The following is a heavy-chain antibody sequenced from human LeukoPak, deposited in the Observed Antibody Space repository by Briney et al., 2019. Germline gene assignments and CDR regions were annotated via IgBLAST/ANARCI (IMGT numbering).Heavy chain of an antibody. CDR2: ISGDGGST. CDR1: GFTFDDYA. Sequence: PVGSLRLSCAASGFTFDDYAMHWVRQAPGKGLEWVSLISGDGGSTYYADSVKGRFTISRDNSKNSLYLQMNSLRTEDTALYYCAKAALSGYYYSYFDYWGQGTLVTVSS. J-gene: IGHJ4*02. CDR3: AKAALSGYYYSYFDY. V-gene: IGHV3-43*02. D-gene: IGHD3-22*01.